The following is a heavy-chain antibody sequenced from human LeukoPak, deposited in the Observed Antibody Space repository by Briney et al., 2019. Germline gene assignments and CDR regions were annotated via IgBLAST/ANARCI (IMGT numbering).Heavy chain of an antibody. Sequence: GGSLRLSCAASGFTFSSYEMNWVRQAPGKGLEWVANIKQDGSEKYYVDSVKGRFTISRDNAKKSLYLQMNSLRAEDTAVYYCAREWDYDFWSGSPTANDYWGQGTLVTVSS. CDR1: GFTFSSYE. CDR3: AREWDYDFWSGSPTANDY. CDR2: IKQDGSEK. V-gene: IGHV3-7*01. J-gene: IGHJ4*02. D-gene: IGHD3-3*01.